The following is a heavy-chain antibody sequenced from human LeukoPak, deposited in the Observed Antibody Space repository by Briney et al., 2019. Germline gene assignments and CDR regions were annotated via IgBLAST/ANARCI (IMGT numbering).Heavy chain of an antibody. J-gene: IGHJ6*02. V-gene: IGHV3-33*01. CDR1: GFTLSIYS. Sequence: GGSLRLSCAPSGFTLSIYSMHCVPDAPDEGVERVAVIWNDGSKQYYAAAARGRFDVYKNNPKNTLYLQMNPLRAEDTAVYYWTGAALGAGRVHYGLDVWGQGAAVSV. CDR3: TGAALGAGRVHYGLDV. D-gene: IGHD3-10*01. CDR2: IWNDGSKQ.